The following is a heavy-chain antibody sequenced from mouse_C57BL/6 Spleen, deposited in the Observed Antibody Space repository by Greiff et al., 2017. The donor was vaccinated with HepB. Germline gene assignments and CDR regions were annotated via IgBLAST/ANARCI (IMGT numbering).Heavy chain of an antibody. CDR1: GYTFTDYY. CDR2: INPNNGGT. V-gene: IGHV1-26*01. CDR3: ARNDFDV. J-gene: IGHJ1*03. Sequence: EVQLQQSGPELVKPGASVKISCKASGYTFTDYYMNWVKQSHGKSLEWIGDINPNNGGTSYNQKFKGKATLTVDKSSSTAYMELRSLTSEDSAVYYCARNDFDVWGTGTSVTVSS.